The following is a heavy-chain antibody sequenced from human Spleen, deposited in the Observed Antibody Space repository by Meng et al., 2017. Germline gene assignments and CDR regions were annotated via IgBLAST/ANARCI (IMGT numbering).Heavy chain of an antibody. Sequence: QVQLQQSGPGLVKPSQTLSLPCAISGDSVSNNSASWTWIRQSPSRGLEWLGRTYYRSKWYNDYAGSVKSRITINPDTSKNQFSLQLSSVTPEDTAVYYCARAVASSFDPWGQGTLVTVSS. CDR1: GDSVSNNSAS. CDR2: TYYRSKWYN. CDR3: ARAVASSFDP. J-gene: IGHJ5*02. V-gene: IGHV6-1*01. D-gene: IGHD5-12*01.